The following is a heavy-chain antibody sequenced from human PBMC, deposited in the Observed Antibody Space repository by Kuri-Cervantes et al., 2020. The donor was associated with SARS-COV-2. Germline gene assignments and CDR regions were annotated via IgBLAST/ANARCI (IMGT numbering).Heavy chain of an antibody. CDR1: GDSVSSNSAT. V-gene: IGHV6-1*01. D-gene: IGHD3/OR15-3a*01. CDR3: AKDGGTGPGYYFDS. Sequence: SQTLSLTCAISGDSVSSNSATRNWIRQSPSRGLEWLGRTFRRSKWYNDYAVSVQSRISINADTSKNQFSLQLNSVTPEDTAVYYCAKDGGTGPGYYFDSWGQGNLVNVAS. J-gene: IGHJ4*02. CDR2: TFRRSKWYN.